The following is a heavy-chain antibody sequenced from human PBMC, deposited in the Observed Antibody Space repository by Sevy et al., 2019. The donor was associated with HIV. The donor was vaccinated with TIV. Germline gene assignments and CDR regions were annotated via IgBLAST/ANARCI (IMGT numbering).Heavy chain of an antibody. CDR3: AREGCTKPHDY. D-gene: IGHD2-8*01. J-gene: IGHJ4*02. CDR2: LSFGCGGI. V-gene: IGHV3-23*01. Sequence: GGSLRLSCAASGFTFSKYSMSWVRQPPGKGLEWVSTLSFGCGGINDADSVKGRFTISRDNSKSSVYLQMNNLRPEDTAVYYCAREGCTKPHDYWGQRTLVTVSS. CDR1: GFTFSKYS.